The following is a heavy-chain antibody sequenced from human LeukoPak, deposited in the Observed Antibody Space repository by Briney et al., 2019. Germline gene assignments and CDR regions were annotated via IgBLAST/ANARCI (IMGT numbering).Heavy chain of an antibody. J-gene: IGHJ4*02. CDR1: GGSFSGHY. D-gene: IGHD6-19*01. CDR3: AGSYSSGWYVNY. CDR2: INHSGST. Sequence: PSETLSLTCAVYGGSFSGHYWSWIRQPPGKGLEWIGEINHSGSTNYNPSLKSRVTISVDTSKNQFSLKLSSVTAADTAVYYCAGSYSSGWYVNYWGQGTLVTVSS. V-gene: IGHV4-34*01.